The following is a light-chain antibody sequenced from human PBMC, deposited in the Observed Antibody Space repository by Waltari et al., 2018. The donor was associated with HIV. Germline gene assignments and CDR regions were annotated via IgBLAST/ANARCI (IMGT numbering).Light chain of an antibody. V-gene: IGKV3-20*01. CDR3: HLYAYSSWS. CDR1: QSVSSSY. Sequence: EIVLTQSPGTLSLSPGERATLSCRVSQSVSSSYLAWYQQKPGQAPRLLISGASSRATGIPDRFSGCGSGTDFTLTFSRLEPEDFSLYFCHLYAYSSWSFGQVTMVEI. CDR2: GAS. J-gene: IGKJ1*01.